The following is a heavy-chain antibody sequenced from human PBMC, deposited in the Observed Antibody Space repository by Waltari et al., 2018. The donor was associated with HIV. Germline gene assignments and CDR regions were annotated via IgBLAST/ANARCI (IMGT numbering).Heavy chain of an antibody. Sequence: VRGLASGGALVQPGGSMRLACAAYGCTFGNVGMSWVGQAPGKGVEGVSTIVGSGGSTYYADSVKGRFTVSRDNSKNTLYLQMNSLRAEDTAVYFCVKEHQYSHSWYSYYGMDVWGQGTTVTVSS. V-gene: IGHV3-23*01. D-gene: IGHD6-13*01. CDR1: GCTFGNVG. J-gene: IGHJ6*02. CDR3: VKEHQYSHSWYSYYGMDV. CDR2: IVGSGGST.